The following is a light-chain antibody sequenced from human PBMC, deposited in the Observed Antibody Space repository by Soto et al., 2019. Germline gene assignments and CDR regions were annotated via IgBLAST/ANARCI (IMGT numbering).Light chain of an antibody. CDR3: SSYTTSNTRQIV. CDR1: SSDVVGYNY. Sequence: QSALTQPASVSGSPGQSITISCTGTSSDVVGYNYVSWYQHHSGKAPKLIIYDVSNRPSGVSIRFSGSKSDNTASLTISGLQPEDEADYHCSSYTTSNTRQIVFGTGTKVTVL. CDR2: DVS. J-gene: IGLJ1*01. V-gene: IGLV2-14*03.